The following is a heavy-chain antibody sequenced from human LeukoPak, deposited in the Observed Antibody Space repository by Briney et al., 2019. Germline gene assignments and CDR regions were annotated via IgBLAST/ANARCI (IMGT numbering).Heavy chain of an antibody. V-gene: IGHV3-21*04. J-gene: IGHJ3*01. CDR2: ISSSSSYI. Sequence: GGSLRLSCAASGFSFSSYSMNWVRQAPGKGLEWVSSISSSSSYIYYADSVKGRFTISRDNAKNSLYLQMNSLRPEDTALYYCVRDSGSTTVLIDDAFDLWGQGTMVTVSS. CDR1: GFSFSSYS. D-gene: IGHD4-23*01. CDR3: VRDSGSTTVLIDDAFDL.